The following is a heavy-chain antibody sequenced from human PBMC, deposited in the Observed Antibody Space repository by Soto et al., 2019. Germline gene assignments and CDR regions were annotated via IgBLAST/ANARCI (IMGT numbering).Heavy chain of an antibody. D-gene: IGHD4-17*01. CDR2: FFSDAER. Sequence: QVTLKESGPVLVKPTETLTLTCSVSGFSLTNGRMGVTRIRQPPGKALEWLAHFFSDAERSYSTSIQSRLNMYKDCSGSPVVLTMTNMAAADTATYSCAPMDGDYNYYGLDVWGHGIAVTVSS. J-gene: IGHJ6*02. V-gene: IGHV2-26*01. CDR3: APMDGDYNYYGLDV. CDR1: GFSLTNGRMG.